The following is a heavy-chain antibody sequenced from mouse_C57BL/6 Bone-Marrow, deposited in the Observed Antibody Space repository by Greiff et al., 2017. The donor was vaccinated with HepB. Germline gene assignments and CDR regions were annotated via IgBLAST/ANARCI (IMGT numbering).Heavy chain of an antibody. V-gene: IGHV1-63*01. CDR1: GYTFTNYW. CDR3: ARSGITTVVSWYFDV. Sequence: VQLQQSGAELVRAGTSVKMSCKASGYTFTNYWIGWAKQRPGHGLEWIGDIYPGGGYTNYNEKFKGKATLTADKSSSTAYMQFSSLTSEDSAIYYCARSGITTVVSWYFDVWGTGTTVTVSS. CDR2: IYPGGGYT. D-gene: IGHD1-1*01. J-gene: IGHJ1*03.